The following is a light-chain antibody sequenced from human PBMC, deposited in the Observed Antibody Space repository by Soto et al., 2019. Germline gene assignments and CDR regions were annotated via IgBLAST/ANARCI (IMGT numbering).Light chain of an antibody. Sequence: QAVVTQPPSASGTPGQRVTISCSGSSSNIGSNHVYWYQQLPGTAPKLLIYTNTQRPSGVPDRFSGSKSGTSASLAISGLRSEDEADYYCAACDDSLSVYVFGTGTKVTVL. CDR3: AACDDSLSVYV. CDR1: SSNIGSNH. V-gene: IGLV1-47*01. CDR2: TNT. J-gene: IGLJ1*01.